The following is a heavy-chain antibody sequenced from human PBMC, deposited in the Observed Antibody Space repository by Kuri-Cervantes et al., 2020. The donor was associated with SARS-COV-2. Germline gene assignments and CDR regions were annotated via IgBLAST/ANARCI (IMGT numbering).Heavy chain of an antibody. J-gene: IGHJ2*01. CDR2: TSADRTKE. D-gene: IGHD3-22*01. CDR3: ARDSDTTGYYWYFDL. Sequence: LSLTCAASGFTLSGYGIHRVRQAPGKGLEWVAATSADRTKEYYLDSVKGRFAISRDNSKNTVYLQINSLRAEDTAVYYCARDSDTTGYYWYFDLWGRGTLVTVSS. CDR1: GFTLSGYG. V-gene: IGHV3-33*05.